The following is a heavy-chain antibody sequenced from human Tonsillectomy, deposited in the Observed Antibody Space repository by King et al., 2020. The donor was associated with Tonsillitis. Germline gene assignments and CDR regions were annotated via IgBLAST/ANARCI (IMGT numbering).Heavy chain of an antibody. CDR1: VFTFSSYE. CDR2: ISSSGSTI. CDR3: ARFLEWLLYFDY. J-gene: IGHJ4*02. V-gene: IGHV3-48*03. Sequence: VQLVQSGGGLVQPGGSLRLSCAASVFTFSSYEMNWVRQAPGKGLEWVSYISSSGSTIYYADSVKGRFTISRDNAKNSLYLQMSSLRAEDTAVYYCARFLEWLLYFDYWGQGTLVTVSS. D-gene: IGHD3-3*01.